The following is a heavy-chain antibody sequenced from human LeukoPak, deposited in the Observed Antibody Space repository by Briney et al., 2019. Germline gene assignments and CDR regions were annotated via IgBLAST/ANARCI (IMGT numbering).Heavy chain of an antibody. Sequence: PSETLSLTCAVYGGSFSGYYWSWIRQPPGKGLEWIGEINHSGSTNYNPSLKSRVTISVDTSKNQFYLKLSSVTAADTAVYYCARRGSSWYGLVWYFDLWGRGTLVTVSS. CDR1: GGSFSGYY. CDR3: ARRGSSWYGLVWYFDL. CDR2: INHSGST. V-gene: IGHV4-34*01. J-gene: IGHJ2*01. D-gene: IGHD6-13*01.